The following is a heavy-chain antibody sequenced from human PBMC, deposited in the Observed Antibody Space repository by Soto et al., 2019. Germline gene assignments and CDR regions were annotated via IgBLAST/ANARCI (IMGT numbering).Heavy chain of an antibody. CDR1: GFYFTNFA. J-gene: IGHJ4*02. D-gene: IGHD2-21*02. Sequence: GGSQRHSCAASGFYFTNFAMSWVRQTPGKGLEWVAGIGASGDITWYADSVKGRLSISRDNSKNTLYLQLNSLRFEDTAVYYCAKDDFTDRGDDYFDYWGPGTLVTVSS. V-gene: IGHV3-23*01. CDR3: AKDDFTDRGDDYFDY. CDR2: IGASGDIT.